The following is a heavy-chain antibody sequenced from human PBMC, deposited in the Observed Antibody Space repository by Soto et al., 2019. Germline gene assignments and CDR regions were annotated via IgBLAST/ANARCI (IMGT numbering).Heavy chain of an antibody. CDR2: IYSGGST. CDR3: ARGDFYDSSGPFSDAFDI. Sequence: GGSLRLSCAASGFTVSSNYMSWVRQAPGKGLEWVSVIYSGGSTYYADSVKGRFTISRDNSKNTLYLQMNSLRAEDTAVYYCARGDFYDSSGPFSDAFDIWGQGSMVT. D-gene: IGHD3-22*01. V-gene: IGHV3-66*01. CDR1: GFTVSSNY. J-gene: IGHJ3*02.